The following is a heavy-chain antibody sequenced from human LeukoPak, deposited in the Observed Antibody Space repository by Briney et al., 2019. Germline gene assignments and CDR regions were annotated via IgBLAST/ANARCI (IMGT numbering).Heavy chain of an antibody. V-gene: IGHV4-61*02. CDR1: GGSISSGSYY. J-gene: IGHJ4*02. Sequence: SQTLSLTCTVSGGSISSGSYYWSWIRQPAGKGLEWIGRIYTSGSTNYNPSLKSRVTISVDTSKNQFSLKLSSVTAADTAVYYYARDGEYYDSSGIDYWGQGTLVTVSS. CDR2: IYTSGST. CDR3: ARDGEYYDSSGIDY. D-gene: IGHD3-22*01.